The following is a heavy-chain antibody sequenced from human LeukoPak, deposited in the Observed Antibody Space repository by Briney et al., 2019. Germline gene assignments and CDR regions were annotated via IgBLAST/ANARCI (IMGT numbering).Heavy chain of an antibody. V-gene: IGHV4-4*07. CDR2: IYTSGST. D-gene: IGHD5-12*01. J-gene: IGHJ5*02. Sequence: PSETLSLTCTVSGGSISSYYWSWIRQPAGKGLEWIGRIYTSGSTNYNPSLKSRVTMSVDTSKNQFSLKLSSVTAADTAVYYCARDQSGYSGYDAWWFAPWGQGTLVTVSS. CDR3: ARDQSGYSGYDAWWFAP. CDR1: GGSISSYY.